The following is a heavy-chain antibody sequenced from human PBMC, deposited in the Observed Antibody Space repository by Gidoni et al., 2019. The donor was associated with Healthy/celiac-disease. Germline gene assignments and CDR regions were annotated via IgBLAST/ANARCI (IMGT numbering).Heavy chain of an antibody. J-gene: IGHJ6*02. D-gene: IGHD1-26*01. CDR2: INPSGGST. CDR3: ARDFPYSGSPMGYYYYGMDV. CDR1: GYTFTSYY. V-gene: IGHV1-46*01. Sequence: QVQLVQSGAEVKKPGASVKVSCKASGYTFTSYYMHWVRQAPGQGLEWMGIINPSGGSTSYAQKFQGRVTMTRDTSTSTVYMELSSLRSEDTAVYYCARDFPYSGSPMGYYYYGMDVWGQGTTVTVSS.